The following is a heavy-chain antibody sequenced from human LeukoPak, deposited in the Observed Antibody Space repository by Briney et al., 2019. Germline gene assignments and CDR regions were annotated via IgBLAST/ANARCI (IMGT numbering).Heavy chain of an antibody. V-gene: IGHV4-34*01. CDR3: ARRPSTLPVDY. J-gene: IGHJ4*02. D-gene: IGHD2-15*01. Sequence: PSETLSLTCAVYGGSFSGYYWSWIRQPPGKGLEWIGEINHSGSTNYNPSLKSRVTISVDTSKNQFSLKLSSVTAADTAVYYYARRPSTLPVDYWGQGTLVTVSS. CDR2: INHSGST. CDR1: GGSFSGYY.